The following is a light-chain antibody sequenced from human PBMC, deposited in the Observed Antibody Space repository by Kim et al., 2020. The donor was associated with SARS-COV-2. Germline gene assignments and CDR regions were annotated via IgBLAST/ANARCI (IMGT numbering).Light chain of an antibody. CDR2: WAS. V-gene: IGKV4-1*01. CDR1: QSLLYSSNNWNY. CDR3: QQYYSSPVT. J-gene: IGKJ4*01. Sequence: DIVMTQSPDSLAVSLGARATINCKSSQSLLYSSNNWNYLAWYQQKPGQPPKLLIYWASTRESGVPDRFSGSGSGTDFTLTVSSLQAEDVAVYYCQQYYSSPVTFGGGTKVDIK.